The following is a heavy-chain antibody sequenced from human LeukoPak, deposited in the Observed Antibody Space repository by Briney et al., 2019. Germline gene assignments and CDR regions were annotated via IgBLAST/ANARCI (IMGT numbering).Heavy chain of an antibody. V-gene: IGHV1-46*01. D-gene: IGHD6-13*01. CDR1: GYTFTSYY. Sequence: ASVKVSCKASGYTFTSYYMHWVRQAPGQGLEWMGIINPSGGSTSYAQKFQGRVTITADESTSTAYMELSSLRSEDTAVYYCARETAAAGTGWFDPWGQGTLVTVSS. J-gene: IGHJ5*02. CDR3: ARETAAAGTGWFDP. CDR2: INPSGGST.